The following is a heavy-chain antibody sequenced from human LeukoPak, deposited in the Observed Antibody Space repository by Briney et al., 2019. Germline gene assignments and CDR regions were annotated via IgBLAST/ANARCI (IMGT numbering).Heavy chain of an antibody. D-gene: IGHD3-3*01. CDR3: ARERDYDLWSGHIWYFDL. V-gene: IGHV1-69*04. J-gene: IGHJ2*01. CDR1: GGTFSSYA. Sequence: SVKVSFKASGGTFSSYAISWVRQAPGQGLEWMGRIIPILGIANYAQKFQGRVTITADKSTSTAYMELSSLRSEETAVYYCARERDYDLWSGHIWYFDLWGRGTLVTASS. CDR2: IIPILGIA.